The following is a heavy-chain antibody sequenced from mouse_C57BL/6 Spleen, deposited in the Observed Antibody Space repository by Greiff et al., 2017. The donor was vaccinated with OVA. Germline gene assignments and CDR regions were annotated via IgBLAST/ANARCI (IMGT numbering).Heavy chain of an antibody. J-gene: IGHJ3*01. D-gene: IGHD3-2*02. CDR2: IYPGDGDT. CDR3: AREKDSSGYWFAY. Sequence: QVQLKESGPELVKPGASVKISCKASGYAFSSSWMNWVKQRPGKGLEWIGRIYPGDGDTNYNGKFKGKATLTADKSSSTAYMQLSSLTSEDSAVYFCAREKDSSGYWFAYWGQGTLVTVSA. CDR1: GYAFSSSW. V-gene: IGHV1-82*01.